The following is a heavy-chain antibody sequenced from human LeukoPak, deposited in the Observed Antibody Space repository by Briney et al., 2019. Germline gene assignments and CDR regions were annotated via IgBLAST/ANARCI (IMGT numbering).Heavy chain of an antibody. Sequence: SETLSLTCAVSGGSISSGGYSWSWIRQPPGKGLEWIGYIYHSGSTYYNPSLKSRVTISVDTSKNQFSLKLSSVTAADTAVYYCARDGVAGTWDYWGQGTLVTVS. V-gene: IGHV4-30-2*01. CDR2: IYHSGST. J-gene: IGHJ4*02. CDR1: GGSISSGGYS. D-gene: IGHD6-19*01. CDR3: ARDGVAGTWDY.